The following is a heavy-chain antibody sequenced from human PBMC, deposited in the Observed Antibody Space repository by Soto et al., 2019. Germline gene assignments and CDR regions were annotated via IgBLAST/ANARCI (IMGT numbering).Heavy chain of an antibody. CDR3: ARSSSSGYRILGTEYFQH. J-gene: IGHJ1*01. Sequence: KASETLSLTCTVSGGSISSGGYYWSWIRQHPGKGLEWIGYIYYSGSTYYNPSLKSRVTISVDTSKNQFSLKLSSVTAADTAVYYCARSSSSGYRILGTEYFQHWGQGTLVTVSS. D-gene: IGHD3-22*01. CDR1: GGSISSGGYY. V-gene: IGHV4-31*03. CDR2: IYYSGST.